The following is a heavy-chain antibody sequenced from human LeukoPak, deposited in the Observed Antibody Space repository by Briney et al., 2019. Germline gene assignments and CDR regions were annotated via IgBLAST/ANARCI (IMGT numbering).Heavy chain of an antibody. D-gene: IGHD4-17*01. J-gene: IGHJ3*02. CDR3: ARHLSGDDI. CDR1: GFIVSSNY. CDR2: IYSGGST. Sequence: QTGGSLRLSCAASGFIVSSNYMSWVRQAPGKGLEWVSIIYSGGSTYNADSVKGRFTISRDNSKNTLYLQMNSLRAEDTAVYYCARHLSGDDIWGQGTMVTVSS. V-gene: IGHV3-53*01.